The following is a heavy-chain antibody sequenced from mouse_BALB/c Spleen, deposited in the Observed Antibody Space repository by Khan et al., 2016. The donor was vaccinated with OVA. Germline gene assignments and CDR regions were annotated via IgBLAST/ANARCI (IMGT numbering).Heavy chain of an antibody. CDR3: ARKDYYDYDPFPY. V-gene: IGHV3-2*02. Sequence: EVQLQESGPGLVKPSQSLSLTCTVTGYSITSEYTWNWIQQFPGNKLECMGFISYSGNTRYNPSLKSRISITRDTSKNQFFLQLNSVTSEDTATYYCARKDYYDYDPFPYWGQGTLVTVSA. CDR2: ISYSGNT. J-gene: IGHJ3*01. CDR1: GYSITSEYT. D-gene: IGHD2-4*01.